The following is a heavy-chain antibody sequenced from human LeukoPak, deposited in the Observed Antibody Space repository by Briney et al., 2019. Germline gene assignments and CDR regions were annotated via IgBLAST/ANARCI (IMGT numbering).Heavy chain of an antibody. CDR1: GYTFTSYG. D-gene: IGHD6-13*01. V-gene: IGHV1-18*01. J-gene: IGHJ6*03. CDR2: ISAYNGNT. CDR3: ARDRAHRAAAGRNDYYYYYMDV. Sequence: ASVKVSCKASGYTFTSYGISWVRQAPGQGLEWMGWISAYNGNTNYAQKLQGRVTMTTDTSTSTAYMELRSLRSDDTAVYYCARDRAHRAAAGRNDYYYYYMDVWGKGTTVTVSS.